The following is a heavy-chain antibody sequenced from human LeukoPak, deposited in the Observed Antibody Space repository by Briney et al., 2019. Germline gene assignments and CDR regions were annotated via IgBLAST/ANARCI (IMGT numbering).Heavy chain of an antibody. D-gene: IGHD4-17*01. Sequence: GGSLRLSCAASGFTFDDYAMHWVRQAPGKGLEWVSGISWNSGSIGYADSVKGRFTISRDNAKNTLYLQMNSLRAEDTALYYCAKADRYGDHFDYWGQGTLVTVSS. J-gene: IGHJ4*02. CDR1: GFTFDDYA. V-gene: IGHV3-9*01. CDR3: AKADRYGDHFDY. CDR2: ISWNSGSI.